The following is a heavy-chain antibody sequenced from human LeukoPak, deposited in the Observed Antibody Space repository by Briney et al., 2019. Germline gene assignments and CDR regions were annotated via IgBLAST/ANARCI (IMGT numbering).Heavy chain of an antibody. Sequence: ASVKVSCKASGYTFTNYAIHWVRQAPGQSLEWMGWTNAGDGNRKYSQKFQGRVTITRDTIASTAHMELSSLKSEDTAMYYCARDQTRRYCSSTSCYKLPNWFDPWGQGTLVTVSS. CDR1: GYTFTNYA. V-gene: IGHV1-3*01. D-gene: IGHD2-2*01. CDR3: ARDQTRRYCSSTSCYKLPNWFDP. J-gene: IGHJ5*02. CDR2: TNAGDGNR.